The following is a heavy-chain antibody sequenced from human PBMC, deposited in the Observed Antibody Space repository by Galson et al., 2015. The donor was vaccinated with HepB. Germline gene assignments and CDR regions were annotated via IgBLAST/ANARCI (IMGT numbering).Heavy chain of an antibody. Sequence: SLRLSCAASGFTFSSYAMTWVRQAPGKGLEWVSAISGSGGSTYYADSVKGRFTISRDNSRNTLYLQMNSLRAEDTAVYYCAKGGIIRYFGPFDYWGQGTLATVSS. D-gene: IGHD3-9*01. V-gene: IGHV3-23*01. CDR1: GFTFSSYA. CDR2: ISGSGGST. CDR3: AKGGIIRYFGPFDY. J-gene: IGHJ4*02.